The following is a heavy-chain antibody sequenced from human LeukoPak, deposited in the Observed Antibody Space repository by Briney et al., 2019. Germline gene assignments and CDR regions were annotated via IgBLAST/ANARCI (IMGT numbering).Heavy chain of an antibody. J-gene: IGHJ5*02. CDR3: ARAWYYDSSGYYFGPNWFDP. CDR1: GGSISSYY. Sequence: PSETLSLTCTVSGGSISSYYWSWLRQPPGKGLEWIGYIYYSGSTNYNPSLKSRVTISVDTSKNQFSLKLSSVTAADTAVYYCARAWYYDSSGYYFGPNWFDPWGLGTLVTVSS. CDR2: IYYSGST. V-gene: IGHV4-59*01. D-gene: IGHD3-22*01.